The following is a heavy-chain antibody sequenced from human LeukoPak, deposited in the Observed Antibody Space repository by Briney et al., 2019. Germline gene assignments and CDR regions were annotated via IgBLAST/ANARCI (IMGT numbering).Heavy chain of an antibody. V-gene: IGHV1-18*01. J-gene: IGHJ5*01. D-gene: IGHD3-3*01. CDR1: GYTFTSHG. CDR2: ISAYNGAT. CDR3: ARTNMVFGVDIEQNWFDS. Sequence: ASVKVSCKASGYTFTSHGISWVRQAPGQGLVWVGWISAYNGATNYAQSFQGRVILTTDTSTNTVYMEMRSLRSDDTAIYYCARTNMVFGVDIEQNWFDSWGQGTLVTVSS.